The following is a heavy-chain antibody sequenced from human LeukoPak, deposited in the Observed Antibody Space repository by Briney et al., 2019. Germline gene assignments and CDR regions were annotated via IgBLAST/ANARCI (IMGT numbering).Heavy chain of an antibody. CDR1: GFTFSTYA. J-gene: IGHJ4*02. D-gene: IGHD5-12*01. V-gene: IGHV3-23*01. CDR2: ISGSGLST. Sequence: PGGSLRLSCAASGFTFSTYAMSWVRQAPGKGLEWVSGISGSGLSTSYADSVKGRFTISRDNAKNSLYLQMNSLRAEDTAVYYCARDRYSGYDYFDYWGQGTLVTVSS. CDR3: ARDRYSGYDYFDY.